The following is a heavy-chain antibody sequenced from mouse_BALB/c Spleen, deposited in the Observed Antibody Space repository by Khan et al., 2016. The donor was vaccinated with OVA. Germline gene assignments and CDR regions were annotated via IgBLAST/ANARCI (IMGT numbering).Heavy chain of an antibody. CDR2: IYPGSGNT. V-gene: IGHV1-77*01. Sequence: QVQLQQSGAELARPGASVKLSYKASGYTFTDYYINWVKQRTGQGLEWIGEIYPGSGNTYYNEKFKGKATLTADKSSSTAYMQLSSLTSEDSAVFFCERRNYFGYTFAYWGQGTLVTVSA. D-gene: IGHD1-2*01. CDR1: GYTFTDYY. J-gene: IGHJ3*01. CDR3: ERRNYFGYTFAY.